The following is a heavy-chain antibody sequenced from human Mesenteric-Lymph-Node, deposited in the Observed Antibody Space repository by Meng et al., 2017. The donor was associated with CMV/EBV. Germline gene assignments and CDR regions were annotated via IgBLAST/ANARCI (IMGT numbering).Heavy chain of an antibody. CDR1: GFSFTGYD. Sequence: ASAKVSCKASGFSFTGYDINWVRQAAGQGLEWMGWMNPNSGNTHYAQRFQGRVTMTRDLSISTAYMELTSLKSEDTAVYYCGRFGLWSDYDNWGQGTLVTVSS. J-gene: IGHJ4*02. D-gene: IGHD3-3*01. V-gene: IGHV1-8*01. CDR3: GRFGLWSDYDN. CDR2: MNPNSGNT.